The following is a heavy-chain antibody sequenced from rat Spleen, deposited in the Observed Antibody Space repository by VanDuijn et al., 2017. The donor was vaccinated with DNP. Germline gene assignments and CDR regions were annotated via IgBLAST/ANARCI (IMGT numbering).Heavy chain of an antibody. CDR3: ARSQGYYYDGSYYPFGY. Sequence: QVQLKESGPGLVQPSQTLSLTCTVDGFSLTSNSVHWVRQPPGKGLEWIASMSSGGSTYYNSALKSRLSISRDTSKSQVFLKMNSVQTEDTAMYFCARSQGYYYDGSYYPFGYWGQGTLVTVSS. CDR2: MSSGGST. CDR1: GFSLTSNS. V-gene: IGHV2-6*01. J-gene: IGHJ3*01. D-gene: IGHD1-12*02.